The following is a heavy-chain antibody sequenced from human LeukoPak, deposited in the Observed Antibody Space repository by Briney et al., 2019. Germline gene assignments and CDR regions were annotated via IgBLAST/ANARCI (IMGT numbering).Heavy chain of an antibody. Sequence: PGGSLRLSCAASGFTLSNYAMSWVRQAPGKGLEWVSVIRGSGGGTYYADSVRGRFTVSRDNSKNTLYLQMNSLRAEDTAVYYCATDIYGDYGGVDYWGQGTLVTVSS. V-gene: IGHV3-23*01. J-gene: IGHJ4*02. D-gene: IGHD4-17*01. CDR2: IRGSGGGT. CDR3: ATDIYGDYGGVDY. CDR1: GFTLSNYA.